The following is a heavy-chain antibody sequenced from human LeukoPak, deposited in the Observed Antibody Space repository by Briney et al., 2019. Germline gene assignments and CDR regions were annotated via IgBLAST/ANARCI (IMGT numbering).Heavy chain of an antibody. CDR3: ARGSDRYYDFWSGYPYYYGMDV. D-gene: IGHD3-3*01. J-gene: IGHJ6*02. V-gene: IGHV4-31*03. CDR2: IYYSGST. CDR1: GGSISSGGYY. Sequence: PSETLSLTCTVSGGSISSGGYYWSWIRQHPGKGLEWIGYIYYSGSTYYSPSLKSRVTISVDTSKNQFSLKLSSVTAADTAVYYCARGSDRYYDFWSGYPYYYGMDVWGQGTTVTVSS.